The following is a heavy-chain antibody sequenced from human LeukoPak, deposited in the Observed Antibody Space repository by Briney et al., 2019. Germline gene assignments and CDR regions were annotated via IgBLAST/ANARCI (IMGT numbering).Heavy chain of an antibody. D-gene: IGHD2-2*01. J-gene: IGHJ4*02. Sequence: ASVKVSCKASGYTFTSYDISWVRQATGQGLEWMGWMDPNSGNTGYAQKFQGRVTITRNTSISTAYMELSSLRSEDTAVYYCARFGSTSPDLDYWGQGTLVTVSS. CDR3: ARFGSTSPDLDY. CDR1: GYTFTSYD. V-gene: IGHV1-8*03. CDR2: MDPNSGNT.